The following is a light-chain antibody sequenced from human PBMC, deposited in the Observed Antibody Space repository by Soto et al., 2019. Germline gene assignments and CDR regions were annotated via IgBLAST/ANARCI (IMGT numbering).Light chain of an antibody. CDR2: KSS. V-gene: IGKV1-5*03. CDR1: QSVSIW. J-gene: IGKJ1*01. CDR3: QQFNTSPWT. Sequence: DIQMTQSPSTLSASEGDRVTISCRASQSVSIWLARYQQKPGRAPKLLIYKSSILESGVPSRFSGSGSGTEFTLTISSLHPDDFATYYCQQFNTSPWTFGQGTKV.